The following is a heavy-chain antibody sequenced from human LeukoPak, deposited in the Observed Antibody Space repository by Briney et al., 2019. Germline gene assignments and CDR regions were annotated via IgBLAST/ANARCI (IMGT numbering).Heavy chain of an antibody. CDR3: AKDVRAYDPWYFDL. Sequence: PGGSLRLSCAASGFTFDDYAMHWVRQAPGKGLEWVSGISWNSGNIGYADSVKGRFTISRDNAKNSLYLQMNSLRAEDTAFYYCAKDVRAYDPWYFDLWGRGTLVTVSS. V-gene: IGHV3-9*01. CDR1: GFTFDDYA. J-gene: IGHJ2*01. CDR2: ISWNSGNI. D-gene: IGHD3-22*01.